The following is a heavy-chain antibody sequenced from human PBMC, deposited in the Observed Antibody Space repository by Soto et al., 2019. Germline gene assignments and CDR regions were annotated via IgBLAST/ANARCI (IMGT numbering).Heavy chain of an antibody. V-gene: IGHV1-46*01. CDR1: GYTFTSFY. CDR3: ARESLQYAGMDV. CDR2: INPTRGAT. Sequence: ASVKVSCKASGYTFTSFYIHWLRQAPGQGLEWMGVINPTRGATTYPQKFQGRFTMTMDTSTRTVYMDLRGLRFEDTAVYYCARESLQYAGMDVWGQGTTVTVSS. J-gene: IGHJ6*02. D-gene: IGHD2-2*01.